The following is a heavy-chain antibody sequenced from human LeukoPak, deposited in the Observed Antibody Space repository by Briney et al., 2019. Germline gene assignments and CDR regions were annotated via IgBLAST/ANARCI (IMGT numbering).Heavy chain of an antibody. CDR2: IYYSGST. Sequence: SETLSLTCTVSGGSISSYYWSWIRQPPGKGLEWIGYIYYSGSTNYNPSLKSRVTISVDTSKNQFSLKLSSVTAADTAAYYCARVMEGTLGGDFDYWGQGTLVTVSS. CDR3: ARVMEGTLGGDFDY. D-gene: IGHD1-1*01. J-gene: IGHJ4*02. V-gene: IGHV4-59*01. CDR1: GGSISSYY.